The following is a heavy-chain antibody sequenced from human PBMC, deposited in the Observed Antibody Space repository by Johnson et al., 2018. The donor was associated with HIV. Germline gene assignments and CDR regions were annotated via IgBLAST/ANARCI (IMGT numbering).Heavy chain of an antibody. CDR3: ARDGPRRDAYDI. J-gene: IGHJ3*02. CDR1: GFSFSSYG. Sequence: QVQLVESGGGLVQPGGSLRLSCAASGFSFSSYGMHWVRQAPGKGLEWVAVISYDGSNKYYADSVKGRFTISRDNSKNTLYLQMNSLRAEDMAVYYCARDGPRRDAYDIWGQGTMVTVSS. V-gene: IGHV3-30*03. CDR2: ISYDGSNK.